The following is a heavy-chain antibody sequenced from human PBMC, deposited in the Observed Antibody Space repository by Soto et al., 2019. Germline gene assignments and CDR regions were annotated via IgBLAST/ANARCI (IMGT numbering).Heavy chain of an antibody. D-gene: IGHD1-26*01. CDR3: AGFYVAAGAAPLEY. CDR2: IWHDGSNK. J-gene: IGHJ4*02. V-gene: IGHV3-33*01. CDR1: GVIFSNFG. Sequence: GGSLRLSCAASGVIFSNFGMHWVRQAPGKGLEWVGIIWHDGSNKYYADSVEGRFTISRDNSKNTVYLQMNSLRGEDTGIYYCAGFYVAAGAAPLEYWGQGTLVTVSS.